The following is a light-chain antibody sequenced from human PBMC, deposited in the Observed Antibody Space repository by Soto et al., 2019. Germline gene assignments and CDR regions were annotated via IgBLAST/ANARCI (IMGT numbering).Light chain of an antibody. CDR3: LQDINYPWT. CDR2: KAS. Sequence: DIQMTQSPSTLSASVGDRVTITCRASQSISSWLAWYQQKPGKAPKLLIYKASSLESGVPSRFSGSGFGTEFTLAISSLQPEDSATYYCLQDINYPWTFGQGTKVDIK. CDR1: QSISSW. J-gene: IGKJ1*01. V-gene: IGKV1-5*03.